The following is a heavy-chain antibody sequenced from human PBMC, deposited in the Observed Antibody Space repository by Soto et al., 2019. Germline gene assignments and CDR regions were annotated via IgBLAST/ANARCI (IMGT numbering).Heavy chain of an antibody. J-gene: IGHJ5*02. V-gene: IGHV1-69*01. CDR2: IIPIFGSP. CDR3: AREHRFLERTRGWYNGFDP. CDR1: GGTFSSYG. Sequence: QVQLVQSGAEVKKPGTSVKVSCKASGGTFSSYGISWVRQAPGQGLEWMGGIIPIFGSPNYAQRFQGRVTISADELTSTAYIELTSLRSEDPAVYYCAREHRFLERTRGWYNGFDPWGQGTLVTVSS. D-gene: IGHD3-3*01.